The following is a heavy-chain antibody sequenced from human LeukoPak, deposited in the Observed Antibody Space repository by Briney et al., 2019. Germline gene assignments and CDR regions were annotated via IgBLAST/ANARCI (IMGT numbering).Heavy chain of an antibody. CDR3: ARGYYGSGSFFDY. Sequence: PSETLSLTCTVSGGSVRSGSYYWSWIRQPPGKGLEWIGYIYYSGSTNYNPSLSSRVTISVDTSKNQFSLKLSSVTAADTAVYYCARGYYGSGSFFDYWGQGTLVTVSS. CDR1: GGSVRSGSYY. V-gene: IGHV4-61*01. J-gene: IGHJ4*02. CDR2: IYYSGST. D-gene: IGHD3-10*01.